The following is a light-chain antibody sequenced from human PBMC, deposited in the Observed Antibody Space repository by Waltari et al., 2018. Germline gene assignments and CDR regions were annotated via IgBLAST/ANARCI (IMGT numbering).Light chain of an antibody. CDR2: DNN. CDR1: TSNIGTYS. CDR3: QSYDSELNALF. J-gene: IGLJ7*02. Sequence: QAILTQPSSVSGAPGQTVTMSCTGTTSNIGTYSVQWYQQLPGAAPKLLIYDNNKRPSGVSDRFSGSRSGTSASLTIAGLQSEDEADYYCQSYDSELNALFFGAGTRLTAL. V-gene: IGLV1-40*01.